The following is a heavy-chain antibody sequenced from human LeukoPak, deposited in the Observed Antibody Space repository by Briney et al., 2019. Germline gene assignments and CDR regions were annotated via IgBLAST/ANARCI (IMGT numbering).Heavy chain of an antibody. D-gene: IGHD5/OR15-5a*01. J-gene: IGHJ4*02. Sequence: GGSLRLSCAASGFTFHNYAIHGVRQAPGKGLECVSLTSGDGITTYFADSVKGRFTISRDNSKSSLFLQMNSLRTEDTALYYCARDHVYGGADYWGQGTLVTVSS. CDR2: TSGDGITT. CDR1: GFTFHNYA. V-gene: IGHV3-43*02. CDR3: ARDHVYGGADY.